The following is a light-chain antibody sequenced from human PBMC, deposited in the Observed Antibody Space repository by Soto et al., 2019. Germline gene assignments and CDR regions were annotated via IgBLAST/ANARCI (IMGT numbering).Light chain of an antibody. CDR3: QQSYSTLAWT. CDR2: AAS. J-gene: IGKJ1*01. V-gene: IGKV1-39*01. CDR1: QSISRY. Sequence: IQMTQSPSTLSASVGDRVTIACRASQSISRYLNWYQQKPGKAPKLLIYAASSLQSGVPLRFSGSGSGTDFTLTISSLQPEDFATYYCQQSYSTLAWTFGQGTKVDIK.